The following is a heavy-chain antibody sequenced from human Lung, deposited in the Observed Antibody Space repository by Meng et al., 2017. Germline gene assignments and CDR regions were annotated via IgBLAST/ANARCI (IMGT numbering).Heavy chain of an antibody. CDR1: GGSISSSNYY. CDR3: ARGQKGYFDL. V-gene: IGHV4-30-4*01. Sequence: QVQLQESGPVLVKPSQTLYLTCTFSGGSISSSNYYWSWIRQPPGKGLEWSGHIYNSGSTYYNPSLKSRITISVDTSKNQFSLKLSSVTAADTAVYYCARGQKGYFDLWGRGTLVTVSS. J-gene: IGHJ2*01. CDR2: IYNSGST.